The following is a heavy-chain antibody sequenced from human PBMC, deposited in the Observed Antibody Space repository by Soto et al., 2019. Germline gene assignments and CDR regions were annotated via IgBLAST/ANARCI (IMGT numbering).Heavy chain of an antibody. Sequence: QVQLQESGPGVVEPSQTLSLTCTVSGGSINNNGYFWSWIRQPPGSGLEWIGHIYNSGSTYGNPSLKXRFTISXXTSKNQFSLKLSSVTAADTAVYYCARGPSGDKVDYWGQGTLVTVSS. V-gene: IGHV4-30-4*01. D-gene: IGHD1-26*01. J-gene: IGHJ4*02. CDR3: ARGPSGDKVDY. CDR1: GGSINNNGYF. CDR2: IYNSGST.